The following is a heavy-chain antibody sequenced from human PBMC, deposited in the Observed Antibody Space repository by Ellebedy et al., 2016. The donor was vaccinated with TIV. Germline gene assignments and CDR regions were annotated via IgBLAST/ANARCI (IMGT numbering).Heavy chain of an antibody. CDR3: ASSRDSGSRNRVDWYFDL. CDR2: INPSGGST. Sequence: ASVKVSCKASGYTFTSYYMHWVRQAPGQGLEWMGIINPSGGSTSYAQKLQGRVTMTRDTSTSTVYMELSSLRSEDTAVYYCASSRDSGSRNRVDWYFDLWGRGTLVTVSS. D-gene: IGHD1-26*01. V-gene: IGHV1-46*04. J-gene: IGHJ2*01. CDR1: GYTFTSYY.